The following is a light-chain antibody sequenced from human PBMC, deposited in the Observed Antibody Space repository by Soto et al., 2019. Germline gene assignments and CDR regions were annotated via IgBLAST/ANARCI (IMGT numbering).Light chain of an antibody. CDR2: LGS. CDR3: MQALQTPYT. V-gene: IGKV2-28*01. CDR1: QRLLHSNGNNF. Sequence: EIVMTQSPPSLTVTPGEPASISCRSSQRLLHSNGNNFLDWYLQKPGQSPQLLIYLGSNRASGVPDRVSGSGAGTDFTLKSSRVEAEDVGVYYCMQALQTPYTFGQGTKLEIK. J-gene: IGKJ2*01.